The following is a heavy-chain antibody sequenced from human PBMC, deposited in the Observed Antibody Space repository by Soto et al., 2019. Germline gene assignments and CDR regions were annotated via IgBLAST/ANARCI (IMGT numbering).Heavy chain of an antibody. Sequence: QVQLQESGPGLVKPSETLSLTCTVSGGSISSYYWSWIRQPPGKGLEWIGYIYYSGSTNYNPSLKSRGTISVDTSKNQFSLKLSSVTAADTAVYYCARGRGGGSDGAFDIWGQGTMVTVSS. CDR3: ARGRGGGSDGAFDI. J-gene: IGHJ3*02. CDR2: IYYSGST. D-gene: IGHD6-25*01. V-gene: IGHV4-59*01. CDR1: GGSISSYY.